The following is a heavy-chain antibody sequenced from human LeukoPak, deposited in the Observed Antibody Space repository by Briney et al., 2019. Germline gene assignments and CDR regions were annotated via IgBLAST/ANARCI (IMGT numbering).Heavy chain of an antibody. V-gene: IGHV4-39*01. CDR3: VRLLPMIRGHWFDP. D-gene: IGHD3-10*01. J-gene: IGHJ5*02. CDR1: GGSISSSSYY. CDR2: IYYSGST. Sequence: PSETLSLTCTVSGGSISSSSYYWGWIRQPPGKGLEWIGSIYYSGSTYYNPSLKSRVTLFVHTSKNQFSLQLTSVTAADTAMYYCVRLLPMIRGHWFDPWGQGTLVTVSS.